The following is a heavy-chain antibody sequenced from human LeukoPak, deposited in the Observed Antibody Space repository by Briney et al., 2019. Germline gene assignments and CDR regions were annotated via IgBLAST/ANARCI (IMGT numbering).Heavy chain of an antibody. V-gene: IGHV3-15*01. Sequence: GGSLRLSCAVSGFTLSNAWMSWVRQAPGKGLEWVGRIKSKTDGDTTDYAAPVKGRYTISRDESKDTLYLQMSSLKAEDTAVYYCTRDKLELRQFDYWGQGTLVTVSS. CDR2: IKSKTDGDTT. D-gene: IGHD1-7*01. CDR1: GFTLSNAW. CDR3: TRDKLELRQFDY. J-gene: IGHJ4*02.